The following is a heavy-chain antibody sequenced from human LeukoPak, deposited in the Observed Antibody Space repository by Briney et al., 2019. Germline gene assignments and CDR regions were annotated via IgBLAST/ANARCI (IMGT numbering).Heavy chain of an antibody. CDR2: ISSSSSYT. J-gene: IGHJ4*02. CDR1: GFTFSSYS. V-gene: IGHV3-21*01. CDR3: ARDGGYRAIDY. Sequence: GGSLRLSCAASGFTFSSYSMNWVRQAPGKGLEWVSSISSSSSYTYYADSVKGRFTISRDNAKNSLYLQMNSLRAEDTAVYYCARDGGYRAIDYWGQGTLVTVSS. D-gene: IGHD5-12*01.